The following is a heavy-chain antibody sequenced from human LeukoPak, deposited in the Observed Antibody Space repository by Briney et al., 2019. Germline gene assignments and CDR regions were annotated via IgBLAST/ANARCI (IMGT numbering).Heavy chain of an antibody. Sequence: PGGSLRLSCAASGFTFSSYSMNWVRQAPGKGLEWVSSISSSSSYIYYADSVKGRFTISRDNAKNSLYLRMNSLRAEDTAVYYCARDPVGYCSGGSCSRGDYWGQGTQVTVSS. CDR1: GFTFSSYS. CDR3: ARDPVGYCSGGSCSRGDY. CDR2: ISSSSSYI. V-gene: IGHV3-21*01. D-gene: IGHD2-15*01. J-gene: IGHJ4*02.